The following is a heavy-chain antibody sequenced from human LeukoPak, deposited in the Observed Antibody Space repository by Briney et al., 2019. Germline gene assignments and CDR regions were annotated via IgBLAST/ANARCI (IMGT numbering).Heavy chain of an antibody. Sequence: PGGSLRLSCAASGFTFSSYSMNWVRQAPGKGLEWVSYISSSSSIIYYADSVKGRFTISRDNAKNSLYLQMNSLRAEDTAVYYCARDSTTVTVDYWGQGTLVTVSS. J-gene: IGHJ4*02. CDR3: ARDSTTVTVDY. CDR2: ISSSSSII. D-gene: IGHD4-17*01. CDR1: GFTFSSYS. V-gene: IGHV3-48*01.